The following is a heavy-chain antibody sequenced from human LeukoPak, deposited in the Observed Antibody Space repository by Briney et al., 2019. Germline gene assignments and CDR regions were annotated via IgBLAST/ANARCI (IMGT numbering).Heavy chain of an antibody. J-gene: IGHJ4*02. CDR3: GKDGGTVTYYFDN. D-gene: IGHD4-17*01. CDR1: GFTFSSYG. V-gene: IGHV3-30*18. CDR2: ISYDGRNK. Sequence: GRSLRLSCAASGFTFSSYGRHWVRQAPGKGLEWVAFISYDGRNKNYEDSVKGRFTISRDNSKNTLYLQMNSLRAEDTAVYHCGKDGGTVTYYFDNWGQGTLVTVSS.